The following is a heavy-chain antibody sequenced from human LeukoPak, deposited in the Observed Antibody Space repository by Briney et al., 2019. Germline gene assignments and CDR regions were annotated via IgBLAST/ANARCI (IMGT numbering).Heavy chain of an antibody. CDR1: GFTVSSSY. Sequence: GGSLRLSCAASGFTVSSSYMNWVRPAPGKGLEWVSVLYSGGLTHYPESVEGRFTTSRDNSKNTLYLQMNSVGAEDTTVYYCARDTAAGNGEWNLLRGGQGTLVTVSS. CDR3: ARDTAAGNGEWNLLR. D-gene: IGHD1-1*01. J-gene: IGHJ4*02. V-gene: IGHV3-66*01. CDR2: LYSGGLT.